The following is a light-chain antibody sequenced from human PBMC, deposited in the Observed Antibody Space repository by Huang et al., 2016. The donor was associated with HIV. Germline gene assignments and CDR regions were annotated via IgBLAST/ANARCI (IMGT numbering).Light chain of an antibody. J-gene: IGKJ1*01. CDR1: QSVYATSTERDD. CDR3: QQYYSSPQT. V-gene: IGKV4-1*01. CDR2: WSF. Sequence: DIVMTQSPDSLAVSLGERATLHCKSSQSVYATSTERDDLAWFQQKPGQTPKLLLLWSFSRESGLPDRFSGSGAGYNFTLTIANLEPEDAAFYYCQQYYSSPQTFGQGTRV.